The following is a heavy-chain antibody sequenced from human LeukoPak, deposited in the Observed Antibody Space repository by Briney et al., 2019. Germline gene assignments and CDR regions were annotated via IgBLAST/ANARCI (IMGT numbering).Heavy chain of an antibody. CDR3: ARFGYSHGYGWGGGYYYYYMDV. CDR1: GFTFSNYW. Sequence: GGSLRLSCVVSGFTFSNYWMTWVRQAPGKGLEWVANIQQDGTEKYYVGSVKGRFTIFRDNAKNSVYLQMNSLRAEDTAVYYCARFGYSHGYGWGGGYYYYYMDVWGKGTTVTVSS. V-gene: IGHV3-7*01. J-gene: IGHJ6*03. CDR2: IQQDGTEK. D-gene: IGHD5-18*01.